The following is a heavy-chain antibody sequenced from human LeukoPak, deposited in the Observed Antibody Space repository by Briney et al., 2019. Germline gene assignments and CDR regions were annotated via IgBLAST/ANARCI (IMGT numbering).Heavy chain of an antibody. CDR2: IKPKTDGETT. CDR3: ITPLPYSAQ. J-gene: IGHJ4*02. D-gene: IGHD2-21*01. CDR1: GFTFSSYS. Sequence: GGSLRLSCAASGFTFSSYSMNWVRQAPGKGLEWVGRIKPKTDGETTEYAAPVKGRFSISRDDSKNMLYLQMNSLKTEDTAVYYCITPLPYSAQGGQGTLVTVSS. V-gene: IGHV3-15*07.